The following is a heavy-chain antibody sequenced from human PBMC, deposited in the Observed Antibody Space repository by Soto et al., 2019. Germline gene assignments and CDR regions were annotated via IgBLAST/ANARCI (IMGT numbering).Heavy chain of an antibody. CDR2: IIPLLGIA. CDR1: GGTFSSYT. V-gene: IGHV1-69*02. J-gene: IGHJ4*02. Sequence: QVQLVQSGAEVKKPGSSVMVSCKASGGTFSSYTISCVRQAHGQGLEWMGRIIPLLGIANYAQKFQGRVTITADKPTSTAYMELSSLRSEDTALYYCASIYYGSGSSSMDYGSQGTLVTVSS. D-gene: IGHD3-10*01. CDR3: ASIYYGSGSSSMDY.